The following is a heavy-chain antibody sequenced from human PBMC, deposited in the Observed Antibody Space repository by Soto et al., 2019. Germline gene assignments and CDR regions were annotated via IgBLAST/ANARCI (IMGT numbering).Heavy chain of an antibody. V-gene: IGHV1-69*08. CDR1: GGAFDSYI. CDR2: IIPMFGIT. Sequence: QVQLVQSGAEVKKPGSSVKVSCKASGGAFDSYIVSWVRQAPGQGLEWMGRIIPMFGITNYAQKFHDRVTITADKSTSTAYMELSSLRSEDTAIYYCARDRALNNAAIGMAYGGQGTLVTVSS. D-gene: IGHD6-13*01. J-gene: IGHJ4*02. CDR3: ARDRALNNAAIGMAY.